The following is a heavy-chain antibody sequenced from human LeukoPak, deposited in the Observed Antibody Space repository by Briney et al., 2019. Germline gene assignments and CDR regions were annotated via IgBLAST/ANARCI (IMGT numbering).Heavy chain of an antibody. CDR1: GYTLTELS. CDR2: INPNSGGT. CDR3: ARTSPQAISGSWCGGLPNFDY. D-gene: IGHD3-3*02. V-gene: IGHV1-2*02. Sequence: WASVKVSCKVSGYTLTELSLHWVRQAPGQGLEGMGWINPNSGGTNYAQKFQVRVTMTRDTSISTAYMELSRMRSDDTAVYYCARTSPQAISGSWCGGLPNFDYWGQGTLVTVSS. J-gene: IGHJ4*02.